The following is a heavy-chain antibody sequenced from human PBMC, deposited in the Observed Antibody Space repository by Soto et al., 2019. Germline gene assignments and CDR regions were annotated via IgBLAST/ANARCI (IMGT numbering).Heavy chain of an antibody. D-gene: IGHD3-10*01. CDR3: ARERENGYGSGLNFDY. J-gene: IGHJ4*02. CDR2: IYHSGST. CDR1: GYSISSYYY. V-gene: IGHV4-38-2*02. Sequence: PSETLSLTCAVSGYSISSYYYWGWIRQPPGKGLEWIGSIYHSGSTYYNPSLESRVTTSLDTSKNQVSLKLSSVTAADTAMYFCARERENGYGSGLNFDYWGQGTLVTVSS.